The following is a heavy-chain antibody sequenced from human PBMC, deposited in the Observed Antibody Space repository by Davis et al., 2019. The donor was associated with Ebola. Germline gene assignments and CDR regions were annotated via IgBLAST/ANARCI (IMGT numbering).Heavy chain of an antibody. CDR2: INHSGGT. CDR3: ARGRQSYYYYYMDV. V-gene: IGHV4-34*01. J-gene: IGHJ6*03. D-gene: IGHD1-1*01. Sequence: MPSETLSLPCAVSGGSFSGYYWSWVRQAPGKGLEWIGDINHSGGTNYNPSLKSRVTISVDTSKNQFSLKLSSVTAADTAVYYCARGRQSYYYYYMDVWGKGTTVTVSS. CDR1: GGSFSGYY.